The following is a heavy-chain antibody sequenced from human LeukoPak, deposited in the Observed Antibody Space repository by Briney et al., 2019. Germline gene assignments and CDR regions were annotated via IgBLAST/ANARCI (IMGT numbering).Heavy chain of an antibody. Sequence: GGSLRLSCAASGFTFSSYWMSWVRQAPGKGLEWVANIKQDGSEKYYVDSVKGRFTISRDNAKNSLYLQMNSLRAEDTAVYYCARDWVPGKYGSGSYCFDYWGQGTLVTVSS. CDR3: ARDWVPGKYGSGSYCFDY. V-gene: IGHV3-7*01. J-gene: IGHJ4*02. CDR2: IKQDGSEK. D-gene: IGHD3-10*01. CDR1: GFTFSSYW.